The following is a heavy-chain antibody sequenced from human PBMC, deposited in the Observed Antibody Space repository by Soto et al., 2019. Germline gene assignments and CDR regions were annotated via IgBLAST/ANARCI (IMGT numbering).Heavy chain of an antibody. CDR3: ARDQYDSSGYYYQTSNWFDP. CDR1: GGTFSSYA. J-gene: IGHJ5*02. CDR2: IIPIFGTA. V-gene: IGHV1-69*13. D-gene: IGHD3-22*01. Sequence: SVKVSCKASGGTFSSYAISWVRQAPGQGLEWMGGIIPIFGTANYAQKFQGRVTITADESTSTAYMELSSLRSEDTAVYYCARDQYDSSGYYYQTSNWFDPWGQGTLVTVSS.